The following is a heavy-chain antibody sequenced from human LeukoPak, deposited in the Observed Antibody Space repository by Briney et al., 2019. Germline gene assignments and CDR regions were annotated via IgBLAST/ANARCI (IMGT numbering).Heavy chain of an antibody. D-gene: IGHD6-19*01. V-gene: IGHV1-3*01. CDR1: GYTFTSYA. Sequence: ASVKVSCKASGYTFTSYAMHWVRQAPGQRLEWMGWINAGNGNTKYSQKFQGRVTITRDTSASTAYMELSSLRSEDTAVYYCAREKRPNLAMAGREGLFDPWGQGTLVTVSS. CDR2: INAGNGNT. CDR3: AREKRPNLAMAGREGLFDP. J-gene: IGHJ5*02.